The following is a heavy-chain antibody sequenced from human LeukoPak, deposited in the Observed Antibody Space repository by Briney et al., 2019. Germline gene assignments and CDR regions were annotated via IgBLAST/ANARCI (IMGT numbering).Heavy chain of an antibody. J-gene: IGHJ4*02. CDR3: ARILKNYFDY. CDR1: GFTFSSYS. V-gene: IGHV3-48*01. D-gene: IGHD2-8*01. Sequence: GGSLRLSCAASGFTFSSYSMNWVRQAPGKGLEWVSYISSSSSTVYYADSVKGRFTISRDNAKNSLYLQMYSLRAEDTAVYYCARILKNYFDYWGQGTLVAVSS. CDR2: ISSSSSTV.